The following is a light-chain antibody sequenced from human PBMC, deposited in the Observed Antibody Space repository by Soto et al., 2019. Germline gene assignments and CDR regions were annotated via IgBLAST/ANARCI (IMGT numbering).Light chain of an antibody. Sequence: QSALTQPASVSGSPGQSITISCTGISSDVGSYSLVSWYQQHPGQAPKLMIYGGFKRASGLSDRFSGSESGNTASLTISGLQADDEGDYYCCSYAPGGTNVVIGGGTKLTVL. CDR3: CSYAPGGTNVV. J-gene: IGLJ2*01. CDR2: GGF. V-gene: IGLV2-23*01. CDR1: SSDVGSYSL.